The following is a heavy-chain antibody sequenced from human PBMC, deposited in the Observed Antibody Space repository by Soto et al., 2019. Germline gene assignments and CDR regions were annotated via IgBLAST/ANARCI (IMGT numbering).Heavy chain of an antibody. CDR3: AREGDTPRVYYFDY. D-gene: IGHD5-18*01. Sequence: QVQLVQSGAEVKKPGASVKVSCKASGYTFTSYGISWVRQAPGQGLEWMGWISAYNGNTNYAQKLQGRVTMTTDTSTSKGYMERGSRRSSDTAVSSWAREGDTPRVYYFDYWGQGTLVTVSS. J-gene: IGHJ4*02. CDR1: GYTFTSYG. V-gene: IGHV1-18*01. CDR2: ISAYNGNT.